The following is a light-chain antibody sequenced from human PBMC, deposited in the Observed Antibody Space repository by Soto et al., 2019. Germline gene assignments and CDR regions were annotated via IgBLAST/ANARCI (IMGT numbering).Light chain of an antibody. CDR2: AAY. CDR1: QDISSW. Sequence: DIQMTHSPSSVAASVGDRVTITCRSSQDISSWLAWYQQKPGTAPKLLIHAAYSLETGVPSRFSGSGSGTDFTLTISSLQPEDCATYYCQQSNSLPLTFGGGTKVEI. V-gene: IGKV1-12*01. CDR3: QQSNSLPLT. J-gene: IGKJ4*01.